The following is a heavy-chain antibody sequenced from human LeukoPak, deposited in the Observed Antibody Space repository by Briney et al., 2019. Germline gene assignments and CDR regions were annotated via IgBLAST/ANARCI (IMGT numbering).Heavy chain of an antibody. CDR1: GGSISSYY. J-gene: IGHJ4*02. V-gene: IGHV4-59*01. D-gene: IGHD3-16*01. CDR2: IYYSGST. CDR3: ARGNYVYVPDY. Sequence: SETLSLTCTVSGGSISSYYWSWIRQPPGKGLEWIGDIYYSGSTNYNPSLKSRVTISVDTSKNQFSLKLSSVTAADTAVYYCARGNYVYVPDYWGQGTLVTVSS.